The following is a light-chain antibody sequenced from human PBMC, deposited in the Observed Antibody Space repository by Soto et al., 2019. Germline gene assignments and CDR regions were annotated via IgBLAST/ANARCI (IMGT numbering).Light chain of an antibody. Sequence: QSALTQPPSASGSPGQSVAISCTGTSSDVGGYNYVSWYQQHPGKAPKLMIYEVSNRPSGVSHRFSGSKSGNTASLTISGLQAEDEADYYCSSYTSSSTLVFGGGTKLTVL. CDR2: EVS. CDR3: SSYTSSSTLV. J-gene: IGLJ2*01. V-gene: IGLV2-14*01. CDR1: SSDVGGYNY.